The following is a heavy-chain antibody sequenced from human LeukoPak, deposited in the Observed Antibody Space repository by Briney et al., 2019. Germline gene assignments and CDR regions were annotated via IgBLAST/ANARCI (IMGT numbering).Heavy chain of an antibody. Sequence: GGSLRLSCAASGFTFDDYAMHWVRQAPGKGLEWVSLISWDGGSTYYADSVKGRFPISRDNSKHSLYLQINSPRAEAPALYYCAKGATVTSPYYSYYMDVWGKGTTVTVSS. J-gene: IGHJ6*03. CDR3: AKGATVTSPYYSYYMDV. CDR2: ISWDGGST. V-gene: IGHV3-43D*03. D-gene: IGHD4-11*01. CDR1: GFTFDDYA.